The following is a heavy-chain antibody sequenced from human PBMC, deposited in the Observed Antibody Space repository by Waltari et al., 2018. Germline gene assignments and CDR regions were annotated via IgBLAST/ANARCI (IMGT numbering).Heavy chain of an antibody. Sequence: EVQLVESGGGLVKPGGSLRLSCAASGFTFSNAWMSWVRQVPGKGLEWVGRIKSKTDGGTTDYAAPVKGRFTISRDDSKNTLYLQMNSLKTEDTAVYYCTTADYGDYSNWFDPWGQGTLVTVSS. J-gene: IGHJ5*02. CDR2: IKSKTDGGTT. CDR1: GFTFSNAW. D-gene: IGHD4-17*01. CDR3: TTADYGDYSNWFDP. V-gene: IGHV3-15*01.